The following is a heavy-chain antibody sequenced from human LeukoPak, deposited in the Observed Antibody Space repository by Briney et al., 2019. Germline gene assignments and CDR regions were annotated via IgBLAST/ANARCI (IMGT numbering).Heavy chain of an antibody. CDR3: ARDFGTTGWHTFDY. V-gene: IGHV6-1*01. CDR2: TYYRSKWYN. CDR1: GDSVSSKNGA. J-gene: IGHJ4*02. D-gene: IGHD6-19*01. Sequence: SQTLSLTCVVSGDSVSSKNGAWNWIRQSPSRGLEWLGRTYYRSKWYNDYAESMEGRMTISQDTSKNQYFLHLNSVTPDDTAAYYCARDFGTTGWHTFDYWGQGTLVTVSS.